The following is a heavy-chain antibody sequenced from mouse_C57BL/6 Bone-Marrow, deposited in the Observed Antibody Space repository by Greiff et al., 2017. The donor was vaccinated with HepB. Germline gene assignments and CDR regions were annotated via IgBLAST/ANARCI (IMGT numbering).Heavy chain of an antibody. J-gene: IGHJ1*03. CDR3: ERDEGLWYVDG. CDR2: INYDGSST. Sequence: EVNVVESEGGLVQPGSSMKLSCTASGFTFSDYYMPWVRQVPEKGLEWVANINYDGSSTYYLDSLESRFIISRDNAKNMLYLQMSSLKSEDTATYYCERDEGLWYVDGWGTGTTVTVSS. CDR1: GFTFSDYY. D-gene: IGHD3-3*01. V-gene: IGHV5-16*01.